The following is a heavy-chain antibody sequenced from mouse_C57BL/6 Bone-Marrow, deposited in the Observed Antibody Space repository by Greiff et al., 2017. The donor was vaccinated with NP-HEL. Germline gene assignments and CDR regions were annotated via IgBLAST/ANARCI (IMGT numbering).Heavy chain of an antibody. Sequence: QVQLKESGAELVRPGTSVKVSCKASGYAFTNYLIEWVKQRPGQGLEWIGVINPGSGGTNYNEKFKGKATLTADKSSSTAYMQLSSLTSEDSAVYFCARSGTEDAMDYWGQGTSVTVSS. J-gene: IGHJ4*01. V-gene: IGHV1-54*01. D-gene: IGHD4-1*01. CDR2: INPGSGGT. CDR1: GYAFTNYL. CDR3: ARSGTEDAMDY.